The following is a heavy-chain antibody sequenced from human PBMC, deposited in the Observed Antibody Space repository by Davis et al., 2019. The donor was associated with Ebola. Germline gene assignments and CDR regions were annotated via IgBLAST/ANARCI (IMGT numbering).Heavy chain of an antibody. D-gene: IGHD1-26*01. CDR3: ARQESGSYRLDAFDI. J-gene: IGHJ3*02. CDR1: GYTFTSYG. CDR2: ISAYNGNT. Sequence: ASVKVSCKASGYTFTSYGISWVRQAPGQGLEWMGWISAYNGNTNYAQKLQGRVTMTTDTSTSTVYMELSSLRSEDTAVYYCARQESGSYRLDAFDIWGQGTMVTVSS. V-gene: IGHV1-18*01.